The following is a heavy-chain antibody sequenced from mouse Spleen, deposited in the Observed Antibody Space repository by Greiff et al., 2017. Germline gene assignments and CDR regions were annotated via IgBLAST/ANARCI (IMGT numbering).Heavy chain of an antibody. Sequence: EVHLVESGGGLVKPGGSLKLSCAASGFTFSSYAMSWVRQTPEKRLEWVATISSGGSYTYYPDSVKGRFTISRDNAKNTLYLQMSSLRSEDTAMYYCARASRFYFDYWGQGTTLTVSS. CDR2: ISSGGSYT. J-gene: IGHJ2*01. V-gene: IGHV5-9-3*01. CDR3: ARASRFYFDY. CDR1: GFTFSSYA.